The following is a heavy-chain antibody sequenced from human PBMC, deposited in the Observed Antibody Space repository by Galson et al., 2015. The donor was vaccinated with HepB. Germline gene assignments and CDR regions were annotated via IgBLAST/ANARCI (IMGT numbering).Heavy chain of an antibody. Sequence: SLRLSCAASGSTFSSYWMSWVRQAPGKGLEWVANIKQDGSEKYYVDSVKGRFTISRDNAKNSLYLQMNSLRAEDTAVYYCARAAAGPNWFDPWGQGTLVTVSS. CDR1: GSTFSSYW. V-gene: IGHV3-7*01. J-gene: IGHJ5*02. CDR2: IKQDGSEK. CDR3: ARAAAGPNWFDP. D-gene: IGHD6-13*01.